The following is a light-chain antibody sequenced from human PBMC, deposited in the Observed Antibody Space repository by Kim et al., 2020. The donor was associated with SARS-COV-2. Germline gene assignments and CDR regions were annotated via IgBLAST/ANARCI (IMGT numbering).Light chain of an antibody. CDR2: GGS. CDR3: QQYDASPMYT. J-gene: IGKJ2*01. Sequence: EIVLTQSPGTLSLSPGERATLSCRTTQSVASPFLAWYQQKPGQAPRLLIYGGSRRATGTPDRFSGSGSGTDFTLTISRLEPEDFAVHYCQQYDASPMYTFGQGTKLEI. V-gene: IGKV3-20*01. CDR1: QSVASPF.